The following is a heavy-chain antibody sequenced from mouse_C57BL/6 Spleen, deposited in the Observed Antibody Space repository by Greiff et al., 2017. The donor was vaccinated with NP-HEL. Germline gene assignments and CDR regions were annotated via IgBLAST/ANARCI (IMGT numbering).Heavy chain of an antibody. CDR2: INPNNGGT. J-gene: IGHJ3*01. CDR1: GYTFTDYY. Sequence: EVQLQQSGPELVKPGASVKISCKASGYTFTDYYMNWVKQSHGKSLEWIGDINPNNGGTSYNQKFKGKATLTVDKSSSTAYMELRSLTSEDSAVYYCASPYYYGSRWFAYWGQGTLVTVSA. CDR3: ASPYYYGSRWFAY. V-gene: IGHV1-26*01. D-gene: IGHD1-1*01.